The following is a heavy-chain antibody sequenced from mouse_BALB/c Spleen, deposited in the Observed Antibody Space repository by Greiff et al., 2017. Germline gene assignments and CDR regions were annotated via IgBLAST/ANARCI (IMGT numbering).Heavy chain of an antibody. J-gene: IGHJ3*01. V-gene: IGHV2-6-2*01. CDR2: IWSDGST. Sequence: QVQLKESGPDLVAPSQSLSITCTVSGFSLTSYGVHWVRQPPGKGLEWLVVIWSDGSTTYNSALKSRLSISKDNSKSQVFLKMNSLQTDDTAMYYCARHGEYDYVQFAYWGQGTLVTVSA. CDR1: GFSLTSYG. CDR3: ARHGEYDYVQFAY. D-gene: IGHD2-4*01.